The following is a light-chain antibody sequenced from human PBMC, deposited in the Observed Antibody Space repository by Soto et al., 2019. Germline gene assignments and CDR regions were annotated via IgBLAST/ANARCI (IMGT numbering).Light chain of an antibody. J-gene: IGLJ3*02. V-gene: IGLV2-14*01. CDR2: EVS. CDR3: SSHTTSNTQV. CDR1: SSDIGRFNY. Sequence: QSALTQPASVSGSPGQSITISCTGTSSDIGRFNYVSWYQQHPGKVPKLMIYEVSNRPSGVSNRFSGSKSGNTASLTISGLAAEDEADYYCSSHTTSNTQVFGGGTKLTVL.